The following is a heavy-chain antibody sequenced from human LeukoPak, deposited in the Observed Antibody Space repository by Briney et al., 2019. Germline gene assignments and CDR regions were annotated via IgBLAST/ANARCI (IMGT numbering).Heavy chain of an antibody. V-gene: IGHV3-43*02. D-gene: IGHD2-8*01. CDR1: GLTFHDYA. CDR3: AKVQKVLLVYVTTFDY. CDR2: ISGDGGNT. Sequence: GGALTLSCVHSGLTFHDYAMHWLRQAPGKGLEWVSLISGDGGNTYYTDSVRGRFTISRDNSKNSLYLQMNSLRPEDTALYYCAKVQKVLLVYVTTFDYWGQGTLVTVSS. J-gene: IGHJ4*02.